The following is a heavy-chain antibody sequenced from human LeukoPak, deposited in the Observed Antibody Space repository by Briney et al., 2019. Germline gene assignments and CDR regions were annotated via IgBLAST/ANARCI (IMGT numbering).Heavy chain of an antibody. Sequence: ASVKVSCKVSGYTLTEFSMHWVRQAPGKGLEWMGGFDPEDGETTYAQKFQGRVTLTRDMSTSTDYLELSSLRSEDTAVYYCARDNSVRDEAWWFNPWGQGTLVTVSS. D-gene: IGHD5-24*01. CDR2: FDPEDGET. CDR3: ARDNSVRDEAWWFNP. J-gene: IGHJ5*02. CDR1: GYTLTEFS. V-gene: IGHV1-24*01.